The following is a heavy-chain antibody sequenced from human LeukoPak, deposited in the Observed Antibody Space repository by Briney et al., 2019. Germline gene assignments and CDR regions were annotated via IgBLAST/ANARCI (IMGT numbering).Heavy chain of an antibody. Sequence: GGSLRLSCAASGFTFSSYGMHWVRQAPGKGLEWVAVISYDGSNKYYADSVKGRFTISRDNSKNTLYLQMNSLRAEDTAVYYCARETDILTGYNDYWGQGTLVTVSS. J-gene: IGHJ4*02. V-gene: IGHV3-30*03. CDR2: ISYDGSNK. CDR3: ARETDILTGYNDY. D-gene: IGHD3-9*01. CDR1: GFTFSSYG.